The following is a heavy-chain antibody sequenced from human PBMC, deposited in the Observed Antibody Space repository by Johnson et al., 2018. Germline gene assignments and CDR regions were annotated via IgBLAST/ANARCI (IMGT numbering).Heavy chain of an antibody. D-gene: IGHD2-8*01. CDR3: AVQYCSNALWEGLDP. J-gene: IGHJ5*02. V-gene: IGHV1-58*03. CDR2: VVVDSGKT. Sequence: QLVESGPEMKKPGTSVKLSCKASVFTSTSFAVQWVRQARGQRLEWMGWVVVDSGKTSYAQKFQERVTITRDKSTSTAYMELSSLRPEDTAIYSCAVQYCSNALWEGLDPWGQGTPVTVSS. CDR1: VFTSTSFA.